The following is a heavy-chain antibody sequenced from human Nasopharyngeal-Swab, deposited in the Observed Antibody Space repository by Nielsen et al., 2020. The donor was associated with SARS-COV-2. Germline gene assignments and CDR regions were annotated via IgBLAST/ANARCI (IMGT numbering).Heavy chain of an antibody. D-gene: IGHD3-10*01. CDR2: IIPLFGVT. CDR3: AISLGAGTNPPGF. J-gene: IGHJ4*02. Sequence: SSVTVSCKASGGSLSIYAINWVRQAPGQGLEWMGRIIPLFGVTNYVQKFQGRVTITEDRSTRTAYMDLSTLGFEDTAIYYCAISLGAGTNPPGFWGQGTLVTVSS. V-gene: IGHV1-69*04. CDR1: GGSLSIYA.